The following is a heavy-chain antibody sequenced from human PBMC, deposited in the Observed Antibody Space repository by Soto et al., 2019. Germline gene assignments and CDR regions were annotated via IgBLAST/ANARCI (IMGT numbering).Heavy chain of an antibody. CDR3: ARGSTAIATRWFES. V-gene: IGHV4-34*01. CDR2: ITNSGST. J-gene: IGHJ5*01. Sequence: PSETLSLTCAVFGGSFSDSYWSWIRQSPEKGLEWIGEITNSGSTYYNPSLKSRVTISGDTSKNQFSLEVRSVTAADTAVYFCARGSTAIATRWFESWGQGTLVTVSS. D-gene: IGHD1-1*01. CDR1: GGSFSDSY.